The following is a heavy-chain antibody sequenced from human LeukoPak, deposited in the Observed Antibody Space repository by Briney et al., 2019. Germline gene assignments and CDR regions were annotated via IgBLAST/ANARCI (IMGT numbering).Heavy chain of an antibody. V-gene: IGHV3-20*04. J-gene: IGHJ4*02. CDR2: INWNGGST. CDR1: GFTFDDYG. Sequence: PGGSLRLSCAASGFTFDDYGMSWVRQAPGKGLEWVSGINWNGGSTGYADSVKGRFTISRDNAKNSLYLQMNSLRAEDTAVYYCARDYYGDYSYYFDYWGQGTLVTVSS. CDR3: ARDYYGDYSYYFDY. D-gene: IGHD4-17*01.